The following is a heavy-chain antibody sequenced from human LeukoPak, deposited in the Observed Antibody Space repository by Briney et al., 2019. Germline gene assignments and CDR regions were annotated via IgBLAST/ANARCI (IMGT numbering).Heavy chain of an antibody. J-gene: IGHJ5*02. CDR2: INPSGGST. CDR3: ARAHSYGAFDP. V-gene: IGHV1-46*01. CDR1: GFTFTNYY. Sequence: GASVRVSCTASGFTFTNYYMHWVRQAPGQGLEWMGIINPSGGSTNYAQKFQGRVTMTRDTSTTTVYMELSSLRSEDTAMYYCARAHSYGAFDPWGQGTLVTVSS. D-gene: IGHD5-18*01.